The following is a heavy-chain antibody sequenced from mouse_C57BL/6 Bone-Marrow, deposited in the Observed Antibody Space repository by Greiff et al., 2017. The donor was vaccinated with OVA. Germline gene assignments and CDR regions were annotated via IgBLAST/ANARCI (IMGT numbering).Heavy chain of an antibody. CDR1: GYTFTSYG. V-gene: IGHV1-81*01. CDR3: ARSYYYGSRNY. CDR2: IYPRSGNT. J-gene: IGHJ3*01. D-gene: IGHD1-1*01. Sequence: QVQLQQSGAELARPGASVKLSCKASGYTFTSYGISWVKQRTGQGLEWIGEIYPRSGNTYYNEKFKGKATLTADKSSSTAYMELRSLPSEDSAVYFCARSYYYGSRNYWGQGTLVTVSA.